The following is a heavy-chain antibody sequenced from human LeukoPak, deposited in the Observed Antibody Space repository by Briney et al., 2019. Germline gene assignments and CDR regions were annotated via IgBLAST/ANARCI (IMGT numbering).Heavy chain of an antibody. CDR3: ARGRGKVYFDY. Sequence: PSETLSLTCTVSGGSISSYYWSWIRQPPGKGLEWIGYIYCSGSTNYNPSLKSRVTTSVDTSKNQFSLKLSSVTAADTAVYYCARGRGKVYFDYWGQGTLVTVSS. CDR2: IYCSGST. D-gene: IGHD3-16*01. CDR1: GGSISSYY. V-gene: IGHV4-59*01. J-gene: IGHJ4*02.